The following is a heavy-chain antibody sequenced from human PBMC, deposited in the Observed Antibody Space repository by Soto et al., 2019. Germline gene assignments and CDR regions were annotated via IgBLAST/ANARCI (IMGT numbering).Heavy chain of an antibody. J-gene: IGHJ6*02. CDR2: LWSAGNT. CDR3: AREAPMDV. CDR1: VFTVSSKY. V-gene: IGHV3-53*01. Sequence: PWWSLRLSCSASVFTVSSKYMSWVRQAPGKGLEWVSVLWSAGNTYYADSVRGRFTISRDNSKNTLFLEMSSLTADDTAVYYCAREAPMDVWGQGTTVTVSS.